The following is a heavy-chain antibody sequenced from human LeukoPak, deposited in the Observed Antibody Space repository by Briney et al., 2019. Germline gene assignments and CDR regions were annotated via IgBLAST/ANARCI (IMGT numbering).Heavy chain of an antibody. D-gene: IGHD3-22*01. Sequence: SETLSLTCAVYGGSFSGYYWSWIRQSPGKGLEWIGEINHSRSTNYNPSLKSRVTISVDTSKNQFSLKLSSVTAADTAVYYCARHYYDSSGYLWGQGTLVTVSS. V-gene: IGHV4-34*01. J-gene: IGHJ5*02. CDR1: GGSFSGYY. CDR2: INHSRST. CDR3: ARHYYDSSGYL.